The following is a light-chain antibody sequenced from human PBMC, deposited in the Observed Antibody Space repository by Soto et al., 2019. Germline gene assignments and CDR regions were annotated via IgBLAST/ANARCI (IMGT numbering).Light chain of an antibody. CDR1: SSNIASYY. CDR2: RSN. V-gene: IGLV1-47*01. Sequence: QSVLTQPPSASGTPGQRVTISCSGSSSNIASYYVYWYQQLPGTAPKLLIHRSNQRPSGVPDRFSGSKSGTSASLAISGLRSEDEADYYCAAWDDSLSGVLFGGGTKLPVL. CDR3: AAWDDSLSGVL. J-gene: IGLJ2*01.